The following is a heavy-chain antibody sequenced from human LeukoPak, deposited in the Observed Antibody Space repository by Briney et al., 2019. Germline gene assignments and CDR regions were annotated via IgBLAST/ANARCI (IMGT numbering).Heavy chain of an antibody. CDR1: GFTFDDYG. Sequence: GGSLRLSXAASGFTFDDYGMAWVRQPPGKGLEWVSGVTWNAGSTCYADSVKGRFTISRDNAKSSLYLQMNSLRAEDTALYYCARGYCSGNSCRLFDYWGQGTLVTVSS. D-gene: IGHD2-15*01. CDR2: VTWNAGST. J-gene: IGHJ4*02. CDR3: ARGYCSGNSCRLFDY. V-gene: IGHV3-20*04.